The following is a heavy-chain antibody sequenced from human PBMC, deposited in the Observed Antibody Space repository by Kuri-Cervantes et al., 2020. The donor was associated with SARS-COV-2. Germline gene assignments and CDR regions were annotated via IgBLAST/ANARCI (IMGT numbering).Heavy chain of an antibody. CDR2: IIPIFGTA. D-gene: IGHD3-10*01. Sequence: SVKVSCKASGGTFSSYAISWVRQAPGQGLEWMGGIIPIFGTANYAQKFQGRVTITADESTSTAYMELSRLRSDDTAVYYCARTPSAGQPNHFDYWGQGTLVTVSS. CDR1: GGTFSSYA. CDR3: ARTPSAGQPNHFDY. J-gene: IGHJ4*02. V-gene: IGHV1-69*13.